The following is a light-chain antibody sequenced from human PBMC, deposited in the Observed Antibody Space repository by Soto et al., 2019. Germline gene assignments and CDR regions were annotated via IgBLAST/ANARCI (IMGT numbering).Light chain of an antibody. J-gene: IGKJ4*01. V-gene: IGKV3-11*01. CDR2: DAS. Sequence: EIVLTQSPATLSLSPGERATLSCRASQSVSSYLAWYQQKPGQPPRLLIYDASTRATGIPARFSGSGSGTDFTLTISSLEPEDFAVYYCQQHISWPLTFGGGTKVDIK. CDR1: QSVSSY. CDR3: QQHISWPLT.